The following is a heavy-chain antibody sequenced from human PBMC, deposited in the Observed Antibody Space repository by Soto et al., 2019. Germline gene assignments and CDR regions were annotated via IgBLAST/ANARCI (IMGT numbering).Heavy chain of an antibody. V-gene: IGHV4-59*01. CDR1: GGSMSSYY. Sequence: QVQLQESGPGLVKPSETLSLTCTVSGGSMSSYYWSWIRQPPGKGLEWIGYIYYSGSTNYNPSLKSRVTISVDTSKNQFSLKLSSVTAADTAVYYCARSIAARYYYYYGMDVWGQGTTVTVSS. CDR2: IYYSGST. D-gene: IGHD6-6*01. CDR3: ARSIAARYYYYYGMDV. J-gene: IGHJ6*02.